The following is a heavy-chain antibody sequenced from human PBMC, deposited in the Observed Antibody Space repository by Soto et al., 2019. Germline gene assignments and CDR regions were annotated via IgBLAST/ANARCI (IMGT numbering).Heavy chain of an antibody. Sequence: ASVKVSCKDSGYTLTSYDINWVRQATGQGLEWMGWMNPNSGNTGYAQKFQGRVTMTRNTSISTAYMELSSLRSEDTAVYYCARDYDFWSGYYNYWGQGTLVTVSS. V-gene: IGHV1-8*01. CDR3: ARDYDFWSGYYNY. CDR2: MNPNSGNT. J-gene: IGHJ4*02. CDR1: GYTLTSYD. D-gene: IGHD3-3*01.